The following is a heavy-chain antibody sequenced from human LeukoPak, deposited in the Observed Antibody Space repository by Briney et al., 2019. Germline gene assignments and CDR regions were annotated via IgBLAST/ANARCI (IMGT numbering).Heavy chain of an antibody. Sequence: GGSLRLSCAASGFTFSSYEMNWVRQAPGKGLEWVSYISSSGSTIYYADSVKGRFTISRDNAKNSLYLQMNSLRAEDTAVYYCARESGYVSPYDAFDIWGQGTMVTVSS. CDR1: GFTFSSYE. V-gene: IGHV3-48*03. CDR3: ARESGYVSPYDAFDI. CDR2: ISSSGSTI. J-gene: IGHJ3*02. D-gene: IGHD5-12*01.